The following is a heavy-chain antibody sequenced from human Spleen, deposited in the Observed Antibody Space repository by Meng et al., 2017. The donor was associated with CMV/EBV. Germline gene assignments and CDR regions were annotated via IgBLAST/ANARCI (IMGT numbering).Heavy chain of an antibody. Sequence: SCKASGYTFTGYYMHWVRQAPGQGLEWMGWINPNSGGTNYAQKFQGRVTMTRDTSISTTFMELSRLRSDDTAMYYCARMVVAAAQFDPWGQGTLVTVSS. CDR3: ARMVVAAAQFDP. D-gene: IGHD2-15*01. CDR1: GYTFTGYY. J-gene: IGHJ5*02. CDR2: INPNSGGT. V-gene: IGHV1-2*02.